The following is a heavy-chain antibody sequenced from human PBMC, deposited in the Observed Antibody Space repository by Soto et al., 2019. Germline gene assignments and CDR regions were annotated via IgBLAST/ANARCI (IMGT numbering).Heavy chain of an antibody. J-gene: IGHJ6*02. CDR3: TTDPTVVGFGVVTFSNYGMDV. CDR1: GFTFSNAW. CDR2: IKSKTDGGTT. V-gene: IGHV3-15*01. Sequence: KAGGSLRLSCAASGFTFSNAWMSWVRQAPGKGLEWVGRIKSKTDGGTTDYAAPVKGRFTISRDDSKNTLYLQMNSLKTEDTAVYYCTTDPTVVGFGVVTFSNYGMDVWGQGTTVTVSS. D-gene: IGHD3-3*01.